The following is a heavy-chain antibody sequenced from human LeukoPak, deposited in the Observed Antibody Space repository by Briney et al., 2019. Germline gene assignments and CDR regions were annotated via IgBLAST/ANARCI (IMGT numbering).Heavy chain of an antibody. V-gene: IGHV3-30*03. J-gene: IGHJ4*02. CDR2: ISSDGSNK. Sequence: PGGSLRLSCAASGFTFSSYGMHWVRQAPGKGLEWVAVISSDGSNKYYADSVKGRFTISRDNSKNTLYLQMNSLRAEDTAVYYCARRGIVLGAAPVLKYSFDYWGQGTLVTVSS. D-gene: IGHD1-26*01. CDR1: GFTFSSYG. CDR3: ARRGIVLGAAPVLKYSFDY.